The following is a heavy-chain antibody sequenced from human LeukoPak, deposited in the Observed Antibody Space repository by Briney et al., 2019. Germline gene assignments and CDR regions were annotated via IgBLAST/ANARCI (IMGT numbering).Heavy chain of an antibody. CDR3: ARGQVVGATRIGWFDP. Sequence: SETLSLTCTVSGGSISSGSYYWSWIRQPAGKGLEWIGRIYTSGSTNYNPSLKSRVTISVDTSKNQFSLKLSSVTAADTAVYYCARGQVVGATRIGWFDPWGQGTLVTVSS. V-gene: IGHV4-61*02. D-gene: IGHD1-26*01. CDR2: IYTSGST. J-gene: IGHJ5*02. CDR1: GGSISSGSYY.